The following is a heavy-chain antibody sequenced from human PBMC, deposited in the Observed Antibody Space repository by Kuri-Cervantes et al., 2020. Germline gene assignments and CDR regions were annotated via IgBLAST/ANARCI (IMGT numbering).Heavy chain of an antibody. CDR3: GSGDLGPYGMDV. J-gene: IGHJ6*02. Sequence: GGSLRLSCAASGFTFSSYGMHWVRQAPGKGLEWVAVIWYDGSNKYYADPVKGRFTISRDISKNTLYLQVSSLRAEDTAVYYCGSGDLGPYGMDVWGQGTAVTVSS. V-gene: IGHV3-33*01. CDR2: IWYDGSNK. CDR1: GFTFSSYG. D-gene: IGHD3-10*01.